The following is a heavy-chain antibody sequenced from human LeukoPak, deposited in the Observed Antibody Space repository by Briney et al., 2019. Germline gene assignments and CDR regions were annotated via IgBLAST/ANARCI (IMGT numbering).Heavy chain of an antibody. V-gene: IGHV2-5*01. CDR2: IYWDDK. D-gene: IGHD6-13*01. CDR1: GFSLSTSGVG. CDR3: AHSSSWENWFDP. Sequence: SGPTLVKPTQTLTLTCTFSGFSLSTSGVGVGWIRQPPGKALEWLALIYWDDKRYSPSLKSRLTITKDTSKNQVVLTMTNMDPVDTATYYCAHSSSWENWFDPWGQGTLVTVSS. J-gene: IGHJ5*02.